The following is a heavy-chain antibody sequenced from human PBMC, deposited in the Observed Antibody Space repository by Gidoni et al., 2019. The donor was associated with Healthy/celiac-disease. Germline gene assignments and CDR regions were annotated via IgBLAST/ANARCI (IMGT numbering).Heavy chain of an antibody. J-gene: IGHJ4*02. CDR3: AKDQGMATIYYFDY. D-gene: IGHD5-12*01. V-gene: IGHV3-30*18. CDR2: ISYDGSNK. CDR1: GFTFSSYG. Sequence: QVQLVESGGGVVQPGRSLRLSCAASGFTFSSYGMHWVRQAPGKGLEWVAVISYDGSNKYYADSVKGRFTISRDNSKNTLYLQMNSLRAEDTAVYYCAKDQGMATIYYFDYWGQGTLVTVSS.